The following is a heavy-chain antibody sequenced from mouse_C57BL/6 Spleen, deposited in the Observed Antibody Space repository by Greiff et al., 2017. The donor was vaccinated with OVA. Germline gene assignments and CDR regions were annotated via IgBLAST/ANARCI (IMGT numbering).Heavy chain of an antibody. CDR2: IYPGDGDT. J-gene: IGHJ1*03. CDR3: ARGGGYYGSSYEGWYFDV. Sequence: QVQLQQSGPELVKPGASVKISCKASGYAFSSSWMNWVKQRPGKGLEWIGRIYPGDGDTNYNGKFKGKATLTADKSSSTAYMRLSSLTSEDSAVYFCARGGGYYGSSYEGWYFDVWGTGTTVTVSS. V-gene: IGHV1-82*01. CDR1: GYAFSSSW. D-gene: IGHD1-1*01.